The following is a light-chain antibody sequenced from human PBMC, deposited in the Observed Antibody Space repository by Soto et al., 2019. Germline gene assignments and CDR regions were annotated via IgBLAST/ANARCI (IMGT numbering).Light chain of an antibody. CDR2: EVS. Sequence: QSVLTQPASVSGSPGQSITISCTGTSSDVGGYNYVSWYQQHPGKAPKLMIYEVSNRPSGVSNRFSGSKSGNTASLTISGLQAEHESDYYCSSYTRSSTLVFGGGTQLTVL. CDR1: SSDVGGYNY. J-gene: IGLJ2*01. CDR3: SSYTRSSTLV. V-gene: IGLV2-14*01.